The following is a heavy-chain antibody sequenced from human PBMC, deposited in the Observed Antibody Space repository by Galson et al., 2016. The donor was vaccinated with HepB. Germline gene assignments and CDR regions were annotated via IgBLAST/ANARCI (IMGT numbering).Heavy chain of an antibody. V-gene: IGHV4-39*01. D-gene: IGHD3/OR15-3a*01. CDR2: IYYSGTT. Sequence: LSLTCTVSGGSISSSFYYWAWIRQPPGEGLEWIGNIYYSGTTYYNPSLQSRVTISVDTSKNQFSLSLTFVTAADTAVYSCARQDRAGLVNFWGQGTMVAVSS. CDR3: ARQDRAGLVNF. J-gene: IGHJ3*01. CDR1: GGSISSSFYY.